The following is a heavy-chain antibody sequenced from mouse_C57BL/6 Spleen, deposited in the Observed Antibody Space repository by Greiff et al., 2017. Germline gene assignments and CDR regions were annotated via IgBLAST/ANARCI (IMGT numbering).Heavy chain of an antibody. CDR1: GYAFSSSW. Sequence: VQLQQSGPELVKPGASVKISCKASGYAFSSSWMNWVKQRPGKGLEWIGRIYPGDGDTNYNGKLKGKATLTADKSSSTAYMQLSSLTSEDSAVYFCASLGRDYFDYWGQGTTLTVSS. D-gene: IGHD4-1*01. CDR3: ASLGRDYFDY. J-gene: IGHJ2*01. V-gene: IGHV1-82*01. CDR2: IYPGDGDT.